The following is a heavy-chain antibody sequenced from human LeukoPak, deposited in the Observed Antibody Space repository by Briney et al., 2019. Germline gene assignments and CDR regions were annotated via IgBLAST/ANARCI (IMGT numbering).Heavy chain of an antibody. V-gene: IGHV5-51*01. CDR2: IYPGDSDT. J-gene: IGHJ2*01. CDR1: GYSFISYW. D-gene: IGHD3-22*01. CDR3: ARPYYYDSSGYIPSYWYFDL. Sequence: GESLKISCKGSGYSFISYWICWVRQMPGQGLEWMGIIYPGDSDTSYSPSFQGQVTISADKSIRTAYLQWSSLKASDTAMYYCARPYYYDSSGYIPSYWYFDLWGRGTLVTVSS.